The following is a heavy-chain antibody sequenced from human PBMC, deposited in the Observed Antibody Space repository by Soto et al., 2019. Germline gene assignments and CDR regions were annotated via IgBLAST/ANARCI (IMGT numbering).Heavy chain of an antibody. D-gene: IGHD1-26*01. CDR2: IYYSGST. V-gene: IGHV4-31*03. Sequence: LQPLPHTCTFAGGSISSGGYCWSRIRKHPGKGLEWIGYIYYSGSTYYNPSLKSRVTISVDTSKNQFSLKLSSVTAADTAVYFCARVDTSMGATCVSYWGQGTLVTVSS. CDR3: ARVDTSMGATCVSY. CDR1: GGSISSGGYC. J-gene: IGHJ4*02.